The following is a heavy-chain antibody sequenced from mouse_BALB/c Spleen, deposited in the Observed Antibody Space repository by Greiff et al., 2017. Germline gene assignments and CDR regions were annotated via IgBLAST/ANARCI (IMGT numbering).Heavy chain of an antibody. CDR2: INPSNGRT. Sequence: QVHVKQPGAELVKPGASVKLSCTASGYTFTSYWMHWVQQTPGQGLEWIGEINPSNGRTNNNAKFTSKATLTVDKSSSTAYMQLSSLTSEDAAVYYSARWLLRRGYAMDYWGQGTSVTVSS. D-gene: IGHD2-3*01. V-gene: IGHV1S81*02. J-gene: IGHJ4*01. CDR3: ARWLLRRGYAMDY. CDR1: GYTFTSYW.